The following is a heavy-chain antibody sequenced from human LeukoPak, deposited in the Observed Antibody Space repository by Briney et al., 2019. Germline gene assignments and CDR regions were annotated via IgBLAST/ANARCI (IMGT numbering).Heavy chain of an antibody. CDR2: IKQDGSEK. J-gene: IGHJ5*02. V-gene: IGHV3-7*01. D-gene: IGHD3-3*01. CDR1: GFTFSSYW. Sequence: GGSLRLSCAASGFTFSSYWMSWVRQAPGKGLGWVANIKQDGSEKYYVDSVKGRFTISRDNAKNSLYLQMNSLRAEDTAVYYCARDAEYYDFWSGYAAGWFDPWGQGTLVTVSS. CDR3: ARDAEYYDFWSGYAAGWFDP.